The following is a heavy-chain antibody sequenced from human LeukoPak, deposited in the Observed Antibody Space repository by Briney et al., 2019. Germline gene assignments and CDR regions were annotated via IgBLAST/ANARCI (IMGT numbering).Heavy chain of an antibody. Sequence: GGSLRLSCATSGFTFSTYTMNWVRQAPGKGLEWVSFISGSSSYIYYADSVKGRFTISRDNAKNSLYLQMNSLRAEDTAVYYCARDPDLEGWFDPWGQGTLVTVSS. V-gene: IGHV3-21*01. CDR1: GFTFSTYT. D-gene: IGHD1-14*01. CDR2: ISGSSSYI. CDR3: ARDPDLEGWFDP. J-gene: IGHJ5*02.